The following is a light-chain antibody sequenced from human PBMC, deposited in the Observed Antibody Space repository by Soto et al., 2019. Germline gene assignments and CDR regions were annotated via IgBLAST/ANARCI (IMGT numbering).Light chain of an antibody. CDR2: GAS. CDR3: QQFNDWPRT. CDR1: QSVSNN. Sequence: EIVMTQSPATLSMSPGERAALSCRASQSVSNNLAWYQQQPGQAPRLLIYGASTRATGIPARFSGSGSGTDFTLTISSLQSEDFAVYFCQQFNDWPRTFGQGTKVEIK. J-gene: IGKJ1*01. V-gene: IGKV3-15*01.